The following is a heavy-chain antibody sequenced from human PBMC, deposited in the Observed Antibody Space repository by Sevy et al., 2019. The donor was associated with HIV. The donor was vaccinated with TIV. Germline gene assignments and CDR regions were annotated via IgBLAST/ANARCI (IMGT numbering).Heavy chain of an antibody. Sequence: GGSPRLSCAASGFSFSSYAMNWVRQAPGKGLEWVSTIFGSGDVTYYADSVKGRFTISRDKSKNTLYLQMYSLRADDTAVYYCAGARYDTSGSFDAFDIWGQGTMVTVSS. J-gene: IGHJ3*02. CDR1: GFSFSSYA. CDR3: AGARYDTSGSFDAFDI. V-gene: IGHV3-23*01. CDR2: IFGSGDVT. D-gene: IGHD3-22*01.